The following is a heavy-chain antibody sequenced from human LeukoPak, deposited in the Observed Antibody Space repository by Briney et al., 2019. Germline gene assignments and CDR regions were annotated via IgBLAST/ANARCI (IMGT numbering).Heavy chain of an antibody. Sequence: PSETLSLTCTVSGGSISSGDYYWSWIRQPPGKGLEWIGYIYYSGSTYYNPSLKSRVTISVDTSKNQFSLKLSSVTAADTAVYYCARSYDSSGYGGYWGQGTLVTVSS. J-gene: IGHJ4*02. CDR2: IYYSGST. CDR1: GGSISSGDYY. V-gene: IGHV4-30-4*01. CDR3: ARSYDSSGYGGY. D-gene: IGHD3-22*01.